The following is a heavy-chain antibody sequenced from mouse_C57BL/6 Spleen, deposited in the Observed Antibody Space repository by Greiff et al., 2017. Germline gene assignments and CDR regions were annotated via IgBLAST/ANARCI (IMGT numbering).Heavy chain of an antibody. CDR1: GFNIKDYY. D-gene: IGHD1-1*01. J-gene: IGHJ4*01. CDR2: IDPVDGDT. V-gene: IGHV14-1*01. CDR3: ARHGDYYGSSHAMDY. Sequence: EVQLQQSGAELVRPGASVKLSCTASGFNIKDYYMHWVKQRPEQGLEWIGRIDPVDGDTEYAPKFQDKATLTADKSSSTVYMELSRLTSEDSAVYFCARHGDYYGSSHAMDYWGQGTSVTVSS.